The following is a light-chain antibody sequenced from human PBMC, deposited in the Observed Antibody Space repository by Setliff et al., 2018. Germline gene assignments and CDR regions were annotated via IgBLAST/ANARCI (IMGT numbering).Light chain of an antibody. V-gene: IGLV2-8*01. Sequence: QSVLTQPPSASGSPGQSVTISCTGTSRDVGGYNYVSWYQQHPGKAPKLLIYEVTKRPSGVPDRFSGSKSGNTASLTVSGLQAEDEADYYCQSYDSSLSGYVFGTGTKVTVL. J-gene: IGLJ1*01. CDR2: EVT. CDR3: QSYDSSLSGYV. CDR1: SRDVGGYNY.